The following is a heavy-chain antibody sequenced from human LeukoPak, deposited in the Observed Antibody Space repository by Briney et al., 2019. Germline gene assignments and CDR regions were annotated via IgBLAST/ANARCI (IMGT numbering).Heavy chain of an antibody. CDR3: ARGGYCSSTSCYRGY. CDR1: GFTFSDYY. D-gene: IGHD2-2*01. CDR2: ISSSGSTI. Sequence: GGSLRLSCAASGFTFSDYYRSWIRQAPGKGLEWVSYISSSGSTIYYADSVKGRFTISRDNAKNSLYLQMNSLRAEDTAVYYCARGGYCSSTSCYRGYWGQGTLVTVSS. J-gene: IGHJ4*02. V-gene: IGHV3-11*04.